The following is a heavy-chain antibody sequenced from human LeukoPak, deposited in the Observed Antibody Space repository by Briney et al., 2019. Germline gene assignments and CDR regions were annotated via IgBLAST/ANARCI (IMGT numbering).Heavy chain of an antibody. Sequence: GGSLRLSCAASGFTFNIYSMNWVRQAPGKGLEWVSYISGSGGTIHYADSVKGRFTISRDNAKNSLYLQMNSLRAEDTAVYYCAREGPRGNSQFDYWGQGTLVTVSS. D-gene: IGHD4-23*01. CDR1: GFTFNIYS. J-gene: IGHJ4*02. V-gene: IGHV3-48*01. CDR3: AREGPRGNSQFDY. CDR2: ISGSGGTI.